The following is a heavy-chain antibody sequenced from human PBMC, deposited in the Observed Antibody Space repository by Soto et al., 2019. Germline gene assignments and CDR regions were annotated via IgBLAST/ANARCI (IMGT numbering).Heavy chain of an antibody. Sequence: QVQLVESGGGVVQPGRSLRLSCAASGFTFSSYGMHWVRQAPGKGLEWVAVISYDGSNKYYADSVKGRFTISRDNSKNTLYLKMNSLRAEDTAVYYCAKDRGNIVVVVAATPYYYGMDVWGQGTTVTVSS. D-gene: IGHD2-15*01. J-gene: IGHJ6*02. V-gene: IGHV3-30*18. CDR3: AKDRGNIVVVVAATPYYYGMDV. CDR1: GFTFSSYG. CDR2: ISYDGSNK.